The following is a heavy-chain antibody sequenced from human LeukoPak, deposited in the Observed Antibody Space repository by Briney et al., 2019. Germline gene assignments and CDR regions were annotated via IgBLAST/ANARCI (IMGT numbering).Heavy chain of an antibody. Sequence: PSETLSLTCTVSGGSISSSNHYWGWIRQPPGKGLEWIGSMSYSGSTFYNPSLKSRVTISVDKSKNQFSLKLSSVTAADTAVYYCARGVDGPSAWNYYYYMDVWGKGTTVTVSS. CDR3: ARGVDGPSAWNYYYYMDV. CDR1: GGSISSSNHY. D-gene: IGHD5-24*01. CDR2: MSYSGST. J-gene: IGHJ6*03. V-gene: IGHV4-39*07.